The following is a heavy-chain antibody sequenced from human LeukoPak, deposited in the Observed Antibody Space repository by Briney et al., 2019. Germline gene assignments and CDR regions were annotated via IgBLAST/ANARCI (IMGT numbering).Heavy chain of an antibody. CDR3: ARRALRIGAFDY. D-gene: IGHD2/OR15-2a*01. J-gene: IGHJ4*02. CDR1: GGSFSTYY. V-gene: IGHV4-59*01. Sequence: SETLSLTCTVSGGSFSTYYWSWIRQPPGKGLEWIGYINYSGSTTYSPSLKSRVTISVDTSKSQFSLKLSSVTAADTAVYYCARRALRIGAFDYWGQGILVTVSS. CDR2: INYSGST.